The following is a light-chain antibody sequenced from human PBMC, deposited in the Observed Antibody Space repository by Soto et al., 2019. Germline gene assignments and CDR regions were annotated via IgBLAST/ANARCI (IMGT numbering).Light chain of an antibody. J-gene: IGLJ2*01. Sequence: QSVLTQPPSASGTPGQRVTISCSGSSSNIGSNYVYWYQQFPGTAPKLLIYRNNQRPSGVPDRFSGSKSGTSASLAISGLRSEDEADYYCAAWDDSLSGRVFGGGTTLTVL. V-gene: IGLV1-47*01. CDR3: AAWDDSLSGRV. CDR2: RNN. CDR1: SSNIGSNY.